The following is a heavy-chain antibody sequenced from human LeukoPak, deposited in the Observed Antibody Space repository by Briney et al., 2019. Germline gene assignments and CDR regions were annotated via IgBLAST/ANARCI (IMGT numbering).Heavy chain of an antibody. CDR3: ARGSLLLGWMT. V-gene: IGHV4-34*01. J-gene: IGHJ5*02. Sequence: PSEALSLTCAVYGGSFSGYYWSWIRAPPGEGGEWSGEINHSGRSDESPFLKSRVIISVDPSKNQFSLKLSSVTAADTAVYYCARGSLLLGWMTWGEGTLLTVCS. CDR1: GGSFSGYY. D-gene: IGHD3-22*01. CDR2: INHSGRS.